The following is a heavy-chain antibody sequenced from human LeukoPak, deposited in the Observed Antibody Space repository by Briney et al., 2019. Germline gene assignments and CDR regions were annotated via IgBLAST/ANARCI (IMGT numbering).Heavy chain of an antibody. CDR2: INPNSGGT. CDR3: ARENLGYRSGGSCYWFDP. CDR1: GYTFTGYY. D-gene: IGHD2-15*01. Sequence: ASVKVSCKASGYTFTGYYMHWVRQAPGQGLEWMGWINPNSGGTNYAQKFQGRVTMTRDTSISTAYMELSRLRSDDTAVYYCARENLGYRSGGSCYWFDPWGQGTLVTVSS. J-gene: IGHJ5*02. V-gene: IGHV1-2*02.